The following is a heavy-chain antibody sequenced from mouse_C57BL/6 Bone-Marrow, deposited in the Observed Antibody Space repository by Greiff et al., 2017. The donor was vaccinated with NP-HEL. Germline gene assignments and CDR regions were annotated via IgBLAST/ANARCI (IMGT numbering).Heavy chain of an antibody. V-gene: IGHV5-15*01. J-gene: IGHJ1*03. D-gene: IGHD1-1*01. Sequence: EVQLVESGGGLVQPGGSLKLSCAASGFTFSDYGMAWVRQAPRKGPEWVAFISNLAYSIYYADTVTGRSTISRENAKNTLYLEMSSLRSEDTAMYYCARHEDGSEDWYFDVWGTGTTVTVSS. CDR1: GFTFSDYG. CDR2: ISNLAYSI. CDR3: ARHEDGSEDWYFDV.